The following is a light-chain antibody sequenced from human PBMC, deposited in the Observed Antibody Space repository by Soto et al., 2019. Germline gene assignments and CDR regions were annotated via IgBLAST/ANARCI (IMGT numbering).Light chain of an antibody. V-gene: IGKV3-20*01. CDR1: QSLTNSY. CDR2: DTS. Sequence: DSVVTQSPDTLSVCPCDRATLSCSSSQSLTNSYIAWYQLKPGQSPRLLIYDTSSRATGIPDRFSGSGSGADFTLTITRLEPEDFAVFYCQQYGTSEIIFGQGTRLEIK. CDR3: QQYGTSEII. J-gene: IGKJ5*01.